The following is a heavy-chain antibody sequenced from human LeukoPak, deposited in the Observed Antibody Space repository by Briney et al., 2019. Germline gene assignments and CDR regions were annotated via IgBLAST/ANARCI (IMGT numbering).Heavy chain of an antibody. CDR1: GGSISSGGYS. J-gene: IGHJ4*02. D-gene: IGHD3-10*01. V-gene: IGHV4-30-2*02. CDR3: ARSPVGFVTNFDY. CDR2: IYHSGST. Sequence: PSQTLSLTCAVSGGSISSGGYSWSWIRQPPGKGLEWIGYIYHSGSTYYNPSLKSRVTISVDTSKNQFSLKLSSVTAADTAVYYCARSPVGFVTNFDYWGQGTLVTVSS.